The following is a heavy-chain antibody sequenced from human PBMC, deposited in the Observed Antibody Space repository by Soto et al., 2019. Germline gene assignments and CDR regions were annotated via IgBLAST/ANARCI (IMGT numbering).Heavy chain of an antibody. Sequence: PGESLKISCKGSGYSFTSYWIGWARQMPGKGLEWMGIIYPGDSDTRYSPSFQGQVTISADKSISTAYLQWSSLKASDTAMYHCVRLGGIVGALDAFDIWGQGTMVTVSS. J-gene: IGHJ3*02. CDR1: GYSFTSYW. CDR3: VRLGGIVGALDAFDI. V-gene: IGHV5-51*01. D-gene: IGHD1-26*01. CDR2: IYPGDSDT.